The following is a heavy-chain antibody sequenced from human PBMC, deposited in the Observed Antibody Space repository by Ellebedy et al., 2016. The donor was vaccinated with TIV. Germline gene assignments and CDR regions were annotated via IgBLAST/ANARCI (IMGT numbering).Heavy chain of an antibody. CDR1: GFTFSTYG. V-gene: IGHV3-33*01. Sequence: GESLKISCAASGFTFSTYGMHWVRQAPGKGLEWVAVIWYDGSNGYYADSVKGRFTISRDNSKNTLYLQMNSLRAGDTAVYYCARASTSGWYILDYWGQGTLVSVSS. CDR3: ARASTSGWYILDY. J-gene: IGHJ4*02. D-gene: IGHD6-19*01. CDR2: IWYDGSNG.